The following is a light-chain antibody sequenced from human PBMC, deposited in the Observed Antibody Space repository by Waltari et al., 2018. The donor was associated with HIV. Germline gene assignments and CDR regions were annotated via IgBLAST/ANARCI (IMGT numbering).Light chain of an antibody. CDR1: SSTIGTNY. Sequence: QSVLTQPPSASGTPGQSVTLSCSGTSSTIGTNYVYWYQQFPGTAPKLRIYRNNKRPSGVPDRFSGSKSGTSASLDISGLRSDDEAEYYCAAWDDTLTVVFGGGTKLTVL. V-gene: IGLV1-47*01. J-gene: IGLJ2*01. CDR2: RNN. CDR3: AAWDDTLTVV.